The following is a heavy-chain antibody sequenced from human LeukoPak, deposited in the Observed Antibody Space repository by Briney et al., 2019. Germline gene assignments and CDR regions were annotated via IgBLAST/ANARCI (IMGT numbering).Heavy chain of an antibody. J-gene: IGHJ6*01. CDR2: INYNVEKT. D-gene: IGHD2-2*02. CDR3: TRSGLTGMREYPRADYYYYGMDV. Sequence: SETLSLTCTLSGGSLIGYLWSCIRQPPEKGLEWIGEINYNVEKTNSSPSLKSRVTMSVDPSTNQSSLNLSSVTAADTAVYFCTRSGLTGMREYPRADYYYYGMDVWGQGTAVTVSS. CDR1: GGSLIGYL. V-gene: IGHV4-34*01.